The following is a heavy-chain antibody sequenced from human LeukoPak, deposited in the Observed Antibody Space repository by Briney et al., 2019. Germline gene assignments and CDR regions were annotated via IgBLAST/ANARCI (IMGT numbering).Heavy chain of an antibody. CDR1: GFTFSSYS. J-gene: IGHJ4*02. V-gene: IGHV3-48*04. D-gene: IGHD6-6*01. CDR3: ARPESSSPEVFDY. CDR2: ISSSGSTI. Sequence: GGSLRLSCAASGFTFSSYSMNWVRQAPGKGLEWVSYISSSGSTIYYADSVKGRFTISRDNAKNSLYLQMNSLRAEDTAVYYCARPESSSPEVFDYWGQGTLVTVSS.